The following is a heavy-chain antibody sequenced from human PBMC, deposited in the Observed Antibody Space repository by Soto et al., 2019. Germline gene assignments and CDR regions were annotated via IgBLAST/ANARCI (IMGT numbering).Heavy chain of an antibody. V-gene: IGHV4-34*01. Sequence: PSETLSLTCAVYGGSFSGYYWSWIRQPPGKGLEWIGEINHSGSTNYNPSLKSRVTISVDTSKNQFSLKLSSVTAADTAVYYCARVSPSMVRGVIIDYWGQGTLVTVSS. CDR2: INHSGST. CDR1: GGSFSGYY. D-gene: IGHD3-10*01. J-gene: IGHJ4*02. CDR3: ARVSPSMVRGVIIDY.